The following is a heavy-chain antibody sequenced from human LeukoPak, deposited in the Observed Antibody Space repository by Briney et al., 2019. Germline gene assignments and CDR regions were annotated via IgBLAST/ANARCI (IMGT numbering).Heavy chain of an antibody. CDR1: GFTFSSYA. CDR2: ISGSGGST. CDR3: ATLDGSEYYFDY. Sequence: PGGSLRLSCAASGFTFSSYAMSWVRQAPGKGLEWVSAISGSGGSTYYADSVKGRFTISRDNSKNTLYLQMNSLRAEDTAVYYCATLDGSEYYFDYWGQGTLVTVPS. J-gene: IGHJ4*02. D-gene: IGHD5-24*01. V-gene: IGHV3-23*01.